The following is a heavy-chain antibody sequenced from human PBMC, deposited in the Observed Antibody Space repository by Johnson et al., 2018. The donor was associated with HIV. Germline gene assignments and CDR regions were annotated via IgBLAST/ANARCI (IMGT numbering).Heavy chain of an antibody. CDR1: GFTFSSYA. V-gene: IGHV3-30-3*01. CDR2: ISYDGSNK. CDR3: AREGRTGPDTFDI. J-gene: IGHJ3*02. Sequence: QVQLVESGGGLIQPGGSLRLSCAASGFTFSSYAMHWVRQAPGKGLEWVAVISYDGSNKYYADSVKGRFTVSRDNSKNTLFLQMNGLRAEDTAVYYCAREGRTGPDTFDIWGQGTMLTVSS.